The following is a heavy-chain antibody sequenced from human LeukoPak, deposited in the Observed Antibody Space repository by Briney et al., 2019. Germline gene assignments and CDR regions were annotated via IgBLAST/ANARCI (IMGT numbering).Heavy chain of an antibody. CDR1: GFTVSSNY. D-gene: IGHD3-22*01. Sequence: GGSLRLSCAASGFTVSSNYMSWVRQAPGKGLEWVSVIYSGGSTYYADSVKGRFTISRDNSKNTLYLQMNSLRAEDTAVYYCARECYDSSGYYSNYWGQGTLVTVSS. CDR2: IYSGGST. CDR3: ARECYDSSGYYSNY. J-gene: IGHJ4*02. V-gene: IGHV3-53*01.